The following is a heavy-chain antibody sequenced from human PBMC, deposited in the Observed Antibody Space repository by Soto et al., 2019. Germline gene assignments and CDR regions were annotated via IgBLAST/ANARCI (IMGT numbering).Heavy chain of an antibody. J-gene: IGHJ5*02. V-gene: IGHV4-39*01. D-gene: IGHD3-10*01. Sequence: QLQLQESGPGLVKPSETLSLTCTVSGGSISSSSYYWGWIRQPPGKGLEWIGSIYYSGSTYYNPSLKRRVTLSVDTSKNQFSLKLSSVTAADTAVYYCARHRPDYYGSGSYSGWFDPWGQGTLVTVSS. CDR1: GGSISSSSYY. CDR3: ARHRPDYYGSGSYSGWFDP. CDR2: IYYSGST.